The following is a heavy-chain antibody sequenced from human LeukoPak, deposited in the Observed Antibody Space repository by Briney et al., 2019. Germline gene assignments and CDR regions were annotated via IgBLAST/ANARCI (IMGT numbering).Heavy chain of an antibody. V-gene: IGHV3-48*01. Sequence: GGSLRLSCAASGFTFSSYSMNWVRQAPGKGLEWVSYISSSSSTIYYADSVKGRFTISRDNAKISLYLQMNSLRAEDTAVYYCARGASATAYGDAFDIWGQGTMVTVSS. CDR3: ARGASATAYGDAFDI. J-gene: IGHJ3*02. CDR1: GFTFSSYS. CDR2: ISSSSSTI. D-gene: IGHD3-16*01.